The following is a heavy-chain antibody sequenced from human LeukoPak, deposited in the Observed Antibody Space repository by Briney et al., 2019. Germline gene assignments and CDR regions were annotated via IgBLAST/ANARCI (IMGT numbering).Heavy chain of an antibody. CDR3: AREGLRIAAAGYYYYYGMDV. CDR2: IIPILGIA. V-gene: IGHV1-69*04. J-gene: IGHJ6*02. Sequence: ASLKGSCKTSGGTFSSYAISWVRQAPGQGLEWMGRIIPILGIANYAQKFQGRVTITADKSTSTAYMELSSLRSEDTAVYYCAREGLRIAAAGYYYYYGMDVWGQGTTVTVSS. CDR1: GGTFSSYA. D-gene: IGHD6-13*01.